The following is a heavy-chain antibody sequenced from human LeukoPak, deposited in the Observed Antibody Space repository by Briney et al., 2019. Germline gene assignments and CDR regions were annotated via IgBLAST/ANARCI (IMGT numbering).Heavy chain of an antibody. CDR2: IYYSGFT. CDR1: GGSISSSGYY. V-gene: IGHV4-39*07. D-gene: IGHD3-16*01. J-gene: IGHJ4*02. Sequence: PSETLSLTCTVSGGSISSSGYYWGWIRQPPGKGLEWIGNIYYSGFTYYNPSLKSRVTMSLDTSKNQFSLKLSSVTAADTAVYYCATIGPFPSFDYWGQGTLVTVSS. CDR3: ATIGPFPSFDY.